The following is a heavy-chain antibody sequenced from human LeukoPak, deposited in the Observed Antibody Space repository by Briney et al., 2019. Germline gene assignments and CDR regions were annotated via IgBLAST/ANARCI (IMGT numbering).Heavy chain of an antibody. CDR3: ARQHTGAMVSEFDY. Sequence: PGGSLRLSCAASGFTFSTYAMHWVRQAPGKGLQWVALISYDGSIKHYADSVKGRFTISRDNSKNTLYLQMNSLRAEDTAVYYCARQHTGAMVSEFDYWGQGTLVTVSS. CDR2: ISYDGSIK. J-gene: IGHJ4*02. D-gene: IGHD4/OR15-4a*01. V-gene: IGHV3-30*04. CDR1: GFTFSTYA.